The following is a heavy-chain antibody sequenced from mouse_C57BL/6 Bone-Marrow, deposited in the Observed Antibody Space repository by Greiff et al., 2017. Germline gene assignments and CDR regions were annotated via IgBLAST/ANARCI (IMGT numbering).Heavy chain of an antibody. Sequence: QVQLQQSGAELVRPGTSVKMSCKASGYTFTNYWIGWAKQRPGHGLEWIGDIYPGGGYTNYNEKFKGKATLTAYKSSSTSYMQFSSLTSEDSAIYYCASFSCSDSSYAMDYWGQGTSVTVSS. J-gene: IGHJ4*01. D-gene: IGHD1-1*01. CDR1: GYTFTNYW. V-gene: IGHV1-63*01. CDR3: ASFSCSDSSYAMDY. CDR2: IYPGGGYT.